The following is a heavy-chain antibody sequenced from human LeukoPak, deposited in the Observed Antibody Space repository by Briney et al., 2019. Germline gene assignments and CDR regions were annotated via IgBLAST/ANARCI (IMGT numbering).Heavy chain of an antibody. CDR2: ISGSGGST. D-gene: IGHD3-10*02. V-gene: IGHV3-23*01. CDR3: AELGITMIGGV. CDR1: GFTFRSYG. Sequence: GGSLRLSCAASGFTFRSYGMSWVRQAPGKGLEWVSAISGSGGSTYYADSVKGRFTISRDNSKNTLYLQMNSLRAEDTAVYYCAELGITMIGGVWGKGTTVTISS. J-gene: IGHJ6*04.